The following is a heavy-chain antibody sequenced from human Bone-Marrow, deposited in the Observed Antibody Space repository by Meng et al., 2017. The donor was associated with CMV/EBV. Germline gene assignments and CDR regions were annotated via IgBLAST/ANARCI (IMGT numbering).Heavy chain of an antibody. Sequence: VKVSCKASGGTFSSYAISWVRQAPGQGLEWMGGIIPIFGTANYAQKFQGRVTITTDESTSTAYMELSSLRSEDTAVYYCARSGSVLLEWLLPNYYYYGMDVWGQGTTVTVSS. J-gene: IGHJ6*02. CDR1: GGTFSSYA. V-gene: IGHV1-69*13. CDR3: ARSGSVLLEWLLPNYYYYGMDV. CDR2: IIPIFGTA. D-gene: IGHD3-3*01.